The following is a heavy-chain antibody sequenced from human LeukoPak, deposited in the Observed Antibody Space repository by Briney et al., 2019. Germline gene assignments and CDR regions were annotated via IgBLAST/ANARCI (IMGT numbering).Heavy chain of an antibody. CDR1: GFTFSSYG. CDR3: AKDDAAGGMDV. Sequence: PGGSLTLSCAASGFTFSSYGMHWVRQAPGKGLEWVAVISYDGSNKYYADSVKGRFTISRDNSKNTLYLQMNSLRAEDTAVYYCAKDDAAGGMDVWGQGTTVTVSS. V-gene: IGHV3-30*18. J-gene: IGHJ6*02. CDR2: ISYDGSNK.